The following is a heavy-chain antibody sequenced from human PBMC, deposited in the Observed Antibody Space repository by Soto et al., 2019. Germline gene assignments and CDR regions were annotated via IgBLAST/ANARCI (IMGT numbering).Heavy chain of an antibody. CDR2: ISAYNGNT. V-gene: IGHV1-18*01. J-gene: IGHJ3*02. CDR1: GYTFTSYG. CDR3: ARDVVVVIAITPDAFDI. D-gene: IGHD2-21*01. Sequence: ASVKVSCKASGYTFTSYGISWVRQAPGQGLEWMGWISAYNGNTNYAQKLQGRVTMTTDTSTSTAYMELRSLRSDDTAVYYCARDVVVVIAITPDAFDIWGQGTMVTVSS.